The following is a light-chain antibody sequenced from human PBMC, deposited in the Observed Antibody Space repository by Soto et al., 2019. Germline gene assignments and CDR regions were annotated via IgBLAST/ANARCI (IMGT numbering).Light chain of an antibody. V-gene: IGKV1-5*01. Sequence: GDRVTITCRASQHVDNWVAWYQQKPGKAPQFLIYDASNLESGVPSRFSGRGSGTEFTLTISSLQPDDFATYYCQRYNSNSRTFGQGTRV. J-gene: IGKJ1*01. CDR3: QRYNSNSRT. CDR2: DAS. CDR1: QHVDNW.